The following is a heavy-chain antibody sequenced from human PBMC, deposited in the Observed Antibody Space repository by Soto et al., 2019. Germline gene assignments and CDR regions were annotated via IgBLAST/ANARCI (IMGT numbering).Heavy chain of an antibody. D-gene: IGHD3-10*01. V-gene: IGHV1-2*04. Sequence: ASLKVSCKASGYTFTGYYMHWVRRAHGQGLEWMGWINPNSGGTNYAQKFQGWVTMTRDTSISTAYMELSRLRSDDTAVYYCARGLMGTGSYYNYYYYYGMDVWGQGTTVTVS. CDR2: INPNSGGT. CDR3: ARGLMGTGSYYNYYYYYGMDV. CDR1: GYTFTGYY. J-gene: IGHJ6*02.